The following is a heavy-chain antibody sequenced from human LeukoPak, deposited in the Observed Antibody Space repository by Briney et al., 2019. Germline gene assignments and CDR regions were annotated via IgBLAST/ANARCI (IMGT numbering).Heavy chain of an antibody. CDR2: ISTYNGNT. D-gene: IGHD6-13*01. CDR1: GYTFSNYA. V-gene: IGHV1-18*01. CDR3: AREGIRIAAAGTIDY. Sequence: ASVKVSCKASGYTFSNYAINWVRQAPGQGLQWMGWISTYNGNTNYAQKLQDRVTMTTDTSTSTAYMELRSLRSDDTAMYYCAREGIRIAAAGTIDYWGQGTLVTVSS. J-gene: IGHJ4*02.